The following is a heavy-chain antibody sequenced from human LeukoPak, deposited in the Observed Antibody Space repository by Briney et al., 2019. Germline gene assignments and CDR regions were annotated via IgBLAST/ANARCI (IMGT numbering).Heavy chain of an antibody. CDR2: ISGSGGST. V-gene: IGHV3-23*01. D-gene: IGHD5-18*01. CDR1: GFTFSRYA. J-gene: IGHJ4*02. Sequence: PGGSLRLSCAASGFTFSRYAMSWVRQAPGKGLEWVSAISGSGGSTYYADSVKGRFTISRDNSKNTLYLQMNSLRAEDTAVYYCAKGRIQLPSGYFDYWGQGTLVTVSS. CDR3: AKGRIQLPSGYFDY.